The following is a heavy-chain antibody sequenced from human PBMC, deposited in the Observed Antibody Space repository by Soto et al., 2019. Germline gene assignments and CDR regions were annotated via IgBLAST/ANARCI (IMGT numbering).Heavy chain of an antibody. CDR2: INPSGGST. D-gene: IGHD3-3*01. V-gene: IGHV1-46*01. J-gene: IGHJ6*02. CDR3: ARAQPKDLLITTIYYYYYGMDV. CDR1: GYTFTSYY. Sequence: ASVKVSCKASGYTFTSYYMQWVRQAPGQGLEWMGIINPSGGSTSYAQKFQGRVTMTRDTSTSTVYMELSSLRSEDTAVYYCARAQPKDLLITTIYYYYYGMDVWGQGTTVTVSS.